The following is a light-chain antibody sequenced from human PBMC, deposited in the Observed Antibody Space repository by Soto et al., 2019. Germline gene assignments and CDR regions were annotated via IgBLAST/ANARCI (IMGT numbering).Light chain of an antibody. CDR2: GAS. Sequence: EIVLTQSPDTLSLSPGERATLSCRASQSVSSIYLAWYQQKPGQAPRLLIYGASNRATGIPYRFSGSGSGTEFTLTISRLEPEDFAVYYCQQDGSSLYTFGQGTKLEIK. V-gene: IGKV3-20*01. CDR3: QQDGSSLYT. CDR1: QSVSSIY. J-gene: IGKJ2*01.